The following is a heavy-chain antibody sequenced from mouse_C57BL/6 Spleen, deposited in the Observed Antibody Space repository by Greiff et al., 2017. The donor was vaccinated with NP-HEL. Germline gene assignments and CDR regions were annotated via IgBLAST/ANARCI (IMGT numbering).Heavy chain of an antibody. CDR1: GYTFTSYW. CDR2: IDPSDSYT. CDR3: AIYYCSSRGGDYDAMDY. D-gene: IGHD1-1*01. J-gene: IGHJ4*01. Sequence: QVQLQQPGAELVKPGASVKLSCKASGYTFTSYWMHWVKQRPGQGLEWIGEIDPSDSYTNYNQKFKGKATLTVDTSSSTAYMQLSSLTSEDSAVYYCAIYYCSSRGGDYDAMDYWGQGTSVTVSS. V-gene: IGHV1-50*01.